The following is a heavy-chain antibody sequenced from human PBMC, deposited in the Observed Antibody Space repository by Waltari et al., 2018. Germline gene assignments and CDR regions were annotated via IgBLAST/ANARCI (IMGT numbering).Heavy chain of an antibody. V-gene: IGHV4-34*01. Sequence: QVQLQQWGAGLLKPSETLSLTCAVDGASFSGSSWSWLRQPPGQGLGWIGEIKHSGSTNYNPSLKSRVTISVDTSKNQFSLKLSSVTAADTAVYYCARGQTYYGSGSYYNHRPGFGFDYWGQGTLVTVSS. D-gene: IGHD3-10*01. CDR1: GASFSGSS. CDR3: ARGQTYYGSGSYYNHRPGFGFDY. J-gene: IGHJ4*02. CDR2: IKHSGST.